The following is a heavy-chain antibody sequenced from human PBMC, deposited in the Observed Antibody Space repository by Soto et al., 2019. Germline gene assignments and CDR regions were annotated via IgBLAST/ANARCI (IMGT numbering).Heavy chain of an antibody. V-gene: IGHV1-46*01. CDR2: INPSGGRT. J-gene: IGHJ6*02. CDR1: GYTFTSYY. CDR3: ARDRGTYSSSWYADYYYYYGMEV. Sequence: ASVKVSCKASGYTFTSYYMHWVRQAPGQGLEWMGRINPSGGRTSYAQKFQGRVTMTRDTSTSTVYMELSSLSSEDTAVYYCARDRGTYSSSWYADYYYYYGMEVCGQGTTVTVSS. D-gene: IGHD6-13*01.